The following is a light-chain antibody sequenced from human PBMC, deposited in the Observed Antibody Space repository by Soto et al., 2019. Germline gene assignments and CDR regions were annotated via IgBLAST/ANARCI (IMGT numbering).Light chain of an antibody. CDR2: RNT. Sequence: QSVLTQPPSASGTPGQRVTISCSGSTSNIGSDTVNWYQQLPRTAPKLLINRNTHRPSGVPDRFSGAKTGASASLPISGLQSEDEADYYCASWDDSLDVVVFGGGTKLTVL. CDR1: TSNIGSDT. CDR3: ASWDDSLDVVV. J-gene: IGLJ2*01. V-gene: IGLV1-44*01.